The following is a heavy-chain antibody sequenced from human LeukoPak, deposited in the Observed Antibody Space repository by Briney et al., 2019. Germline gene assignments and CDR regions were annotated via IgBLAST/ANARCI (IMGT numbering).Heavy chain of an antibody. J-gene: IGHJ4*02. D-gene: IGHD3-10*01. Sequence: ASVKVSCKASGYTFTSYYMHWVRQAPGQGLEWMGIINPSGGSTSYAQKFQGRVTMTWDTSTSTVYMELSSLRSEDTAVYYCARDHEVRGVASNYFDYWGQGTLVTVSS. V-gene: IGHV1-46*01. CDR2: INPSGGST. CDR3: ARDHEVRGVASNYFDY. CDR1: GYTFTSYY.